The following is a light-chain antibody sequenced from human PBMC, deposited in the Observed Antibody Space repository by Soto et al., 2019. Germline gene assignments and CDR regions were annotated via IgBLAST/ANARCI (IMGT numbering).Light chain of an antibody. Sequence: EIVLTQSPGTLSLSPGERATLSCRASQSVSRTYLAWHQQTPVQAPRLLIYATSSRATGIPDRVSGSGSGTDFTLTISRLEPEEFAVYDCQQYGTSPRTFGQGTKVDIK. CDR1: QSVSRTY. V-gene: IGKV3-20*01. CDR2: ATS. J-gene: IGKJ1*01. CDR3: QQYGTSPRT.